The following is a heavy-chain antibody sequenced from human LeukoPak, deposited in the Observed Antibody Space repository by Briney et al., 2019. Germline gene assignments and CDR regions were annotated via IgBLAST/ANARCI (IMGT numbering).Heavy chain of an antibody. J-gene: IGHJ4*02. V-gene: IGHV4-38-2*01. CDR2: IYHSGST. CDR1: GYSISSGYY. Sequence: KPSETLSLTCAVSGYSISSGYYWGWIRQPPGKGLEWIGSIYHSGSTYYNPSLKSRVTISVDTSKNQFSLKLSSVTAADTAVYYCARDVEDCGGDCYCFDYWGQGTLVTVSS. D-gene: IGHD2-21*02. CDR3: ARDVEDCGGDCYCFDY.